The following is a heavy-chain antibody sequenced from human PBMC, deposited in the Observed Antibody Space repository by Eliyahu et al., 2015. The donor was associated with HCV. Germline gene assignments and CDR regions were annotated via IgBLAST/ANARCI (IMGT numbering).Heavy chain of an antibody. CDR2: IYYSGGT. Sequence: QVQLQESGPGLVKPSQTLSLXCTVSXGSXXXXGYYWSWIRQPPGKGLEWIGYIYYSGGTYYNPSLKSRVTISVDTSKNQFSLKLSSVTAADTAVYYCARQARITMILAPGWFDPWGQGTLVTVSS. V-gene: IGHV4-31*03. CDR1: XGSXXXXGYY. CDR3: ARQARITMILAPGWFDP. J-gene: IGHJ5*02. D-gene: IGHD3-22*01.